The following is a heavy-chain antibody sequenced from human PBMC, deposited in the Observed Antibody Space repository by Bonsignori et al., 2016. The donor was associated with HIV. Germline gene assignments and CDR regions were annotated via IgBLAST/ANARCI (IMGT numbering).Heavy chain of an antibody. V-gene: IGHV4-34*01. CDR3: ARESWTLGHV. D-gene: IGHD6-13*01. CDR1: GGSFSGYY. CDR2: INHSGST. Sequence: SETLSLTCAVYGGSFSGYYWSWIRQPPGKGLEWIGEINHSGSTNYNPSLKSRVTISVDTSKNQFSLKLSSVTAADTAVYYCARESWTLGHVWGQGTLVTVSS. J-gene: IGHJ4*02.